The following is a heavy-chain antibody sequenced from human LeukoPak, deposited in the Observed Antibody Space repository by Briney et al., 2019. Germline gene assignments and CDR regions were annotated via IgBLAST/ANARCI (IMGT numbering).Heavy chain of an antibody. CDR3: ARDPGGQLWLPDYYYYGMDV. CDR1: GFTFSSYA. V-gene: IGHV3-30-3*01. J-gene: IGHJ6*02. CDR2: ISYDGSNK. Sequence: GRSLRLSCAASGFTFSSYAMHWVRRAPGKGLEWVAVISYDGSNKYYADSVKGRFTISRDNSKNTLYLQMNSLRAEDTAVYYCARDPGGQLWLPDYYYYGMDVWGQGTTVTVSS. D-gene: IGHD5-18*01.